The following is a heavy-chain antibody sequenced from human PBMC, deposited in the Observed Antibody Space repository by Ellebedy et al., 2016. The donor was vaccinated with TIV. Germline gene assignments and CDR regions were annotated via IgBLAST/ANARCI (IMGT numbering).Heavy chain of an antibody. CDR1: GFTFSSYW. V-gene: IGHV3-74*01. CDR3: SRGVTVATITPWGV. D-gene: IGHD5-12*01. CDR2: INSDGSST. Sequence: GESLKISCAASGFTFSSYWMHWVRQAPGKGMVWVSRINSDGSSTSYADSVKGRFTISRDNAKNTLYLQMNSLRAEDTAVYYCSRGVTVATITPWGVWGQGTLVTVSS. J-gene: IGHJ4*02.